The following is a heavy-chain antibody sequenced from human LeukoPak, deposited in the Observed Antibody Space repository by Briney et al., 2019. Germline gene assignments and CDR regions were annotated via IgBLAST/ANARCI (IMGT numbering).Heavy chain of an antibody. Sequence: GGSLRLSCAASGFTFSNYAMHWVRQAPGKGLEWVAVISYDGSNKYYADSVKGRFTISRDNSKKTLYLQMNSLRPEDTAVYYCAKDDGFSGSRAKDYWGQGTLVTVSS. CDR1: GFTFSNYA. CDR3: AKDDGFSGSRAKDY. D-gene: IGHD1-26*01. CDR2: ISYDGSNK. J-gene: IGHJ4*02. V-gene: IGHV3-30*04.